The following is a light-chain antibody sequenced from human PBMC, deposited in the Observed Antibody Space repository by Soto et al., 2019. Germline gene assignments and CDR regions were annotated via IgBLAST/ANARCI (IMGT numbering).Light chain of an antibody. Sequence: QYVLTQPASVSGSPGQSITISCTGTSGDIGSYNRVSWYQQHPGKAPKLIIYEVTDRPSGVSNRFSGSKSGNTASLTISGLQAEDEAEYYCSSYTNINTRAGVFGTGTKVTVL. CDR3: SSYTNINTRAGV. J-gene: IGLJ1*01. V-gene: IGLV2-14*01. CDR1: SGDIGSYNR. CDR2: EVT.